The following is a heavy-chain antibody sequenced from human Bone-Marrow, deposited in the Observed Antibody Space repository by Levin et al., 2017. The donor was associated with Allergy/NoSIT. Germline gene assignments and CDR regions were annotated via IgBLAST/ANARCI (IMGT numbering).Heavy chain of an antibody. Sequence: AGGSLRLSCAASGFTFSSYAMSWVRQAPGKGLEWVSAISGSGGSTYYADSVKGRFTISRDNSKNTLYLQMNSLRAEDTAVYYCAKGFAAAAPKGNAFDIWGQGTMVTVS. V-gene: IGHV3-23*01. CDR3: AKGFAAAAPKGNAFDI. J-gene: IGHJ3*02. CDR1: GFTFSSYA. D-gene: IGHD6-13*01. CDR2: ISGSGGST.